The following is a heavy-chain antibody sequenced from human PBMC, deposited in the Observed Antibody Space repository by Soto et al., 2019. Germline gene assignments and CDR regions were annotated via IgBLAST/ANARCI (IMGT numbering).Heavy chain of an antibody. CDR3: ARGARI. V-gene: IGHV3-7*01. J-gene: IGHJ3*02. CDR2: IKEDGSEK. CDR1: RFTFSGSW. Sequence: PGGSVRLSCADSRFTFSGSWMYWVRQAPGKGLERVANIKEDGSEKNYVDAARGRFTISRDTATNSVYLPMTSLSAENTAVYHCARGARIWCKGQLVTVSS.